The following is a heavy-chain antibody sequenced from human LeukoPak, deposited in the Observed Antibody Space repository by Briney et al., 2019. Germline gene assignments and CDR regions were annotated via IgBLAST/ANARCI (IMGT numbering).Heavy chain of an antibody. V-gene: IGHV1-69*04. CDR3: ARPIVGATTWDLDY. J-gene: IGHJ4*02. D-gene: IGHD1-26*01. Sequence: GASVKVSCKASGGTFSSYAISWVRQAPGQGLEWMGRIIPILGIANYAQKFQGRVTITADKSTSTAYMELSGLRSEDTAVYYCARPIVGATTWDLDYWGQGTLVTVSS. CDR1: GGTFSSYA. CDR2: IIPILGIA.